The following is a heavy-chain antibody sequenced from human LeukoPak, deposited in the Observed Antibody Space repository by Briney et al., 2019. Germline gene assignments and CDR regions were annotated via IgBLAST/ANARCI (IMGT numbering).Heavy chain of an antibody. CDR2: ISSSSSYI. CDR1: GFTFSSYS. Sequence: GGSLRLSCAASGFTFSSYSMNWVRQAPGKGLEWVSSISSSSSYIYCADSVKGRFTISRDNAKNSLYLQMNSLRAEDTAVYYCASQDPAAGTGYFDYWGQGTLVTVSS. CDR3: ASQDPAAGTGYFDY. V-gene: IGHV3-21*01. D-gene: IGHD6-13*01. J-gene: IGHJ4*02.